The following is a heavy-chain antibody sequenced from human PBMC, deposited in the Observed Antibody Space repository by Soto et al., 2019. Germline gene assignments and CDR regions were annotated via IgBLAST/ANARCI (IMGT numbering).Heavy chain of an antibody. CDR1: GESVSDSY. CDR3: ARGVMEGAFKGGRRSYYWFLDL. D-gene: IGHD3-16*01. J-gene: IGHJ2*01. CDR2: RNPSKGA. Sequence: QAHLQQWGAGLVRPSETLSLTCAVYGESVSDSYWTWIRRSPGRGLEWLVERNPSKGATYNPSLQSRASISIDTSKRQLSLNLFSATAADTAVYYCARGVMEGAFKGGRRSYYWFLDLWGPGTLVAVSS. V-gene: IGHV4-34*01.